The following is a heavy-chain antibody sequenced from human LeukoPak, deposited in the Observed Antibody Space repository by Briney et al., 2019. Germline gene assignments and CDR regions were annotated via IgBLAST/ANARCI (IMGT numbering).Heavy chain of an antibody. D-gene: IGHD1-1*01. J-gene: IGHJ4*02. CDR1: GFTFSDYY. CDR3: AKDRAGTPWAD. V-gene: IGHV3-23*01. Sequence: GSLRLSCAASGFTFSDYYMSWIRQAPGKGLEWVSTVNPGGDSTYYADSVKGRFTISRDNSKNTVYLQMSSLRAEDTAIYYCAKDRAGTPWADWGQGTLVTVSS. CDR2: VNPGGDST.